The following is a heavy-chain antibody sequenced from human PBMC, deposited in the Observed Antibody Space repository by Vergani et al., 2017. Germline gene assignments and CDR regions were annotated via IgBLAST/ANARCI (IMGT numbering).Heavy chain of an antibody. D-gene: IGHD6-13*01. V-gene: IGHV3-30*18. CDR3: AKAGSSSWKTLDY. Sequence: QVQLVESGGGVVQPGRSLRLSCAASGFTFSSYGMHWVRQAPGKGLEWVAVISYDGSNKYYADSVKGRFTISRDNSKNTLYLQMNSLRAEDTAVYYCAKAGSSSWKTLDYWGQGTLVTVSS. CDR1: GFTFSSYG. CDR2: ISYDGSNK. J-gene: IGHJ4*02.